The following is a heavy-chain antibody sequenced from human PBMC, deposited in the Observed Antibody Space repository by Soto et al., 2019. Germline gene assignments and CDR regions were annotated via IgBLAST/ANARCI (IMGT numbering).Heavy chain of an antibody. CDR2: ISSAGVVT. V-gene: IGHV3-64D*06. J-gene: IGHJ4*02. D-gene: IGHD2-15*01. CDR1: GFTLITYA. Sequence: LRLSCSVSGFTLITYAFHWVRQAPGKGLEYVSSISSAGVVTYYADSVKGRFTISRDNSKNTLYLQMNSLRAEDTAVYYCVKDRWIDYWGQGTLVTVSS. CDR3: VKDRWIDY.